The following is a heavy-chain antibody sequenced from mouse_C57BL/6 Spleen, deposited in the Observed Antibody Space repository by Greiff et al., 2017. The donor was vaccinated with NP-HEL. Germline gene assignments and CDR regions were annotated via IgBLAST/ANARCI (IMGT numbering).Heavy chain of an antibody. CDR3: ARPSYYGSFYFDY. D-gene: IGHD1-1*01. CDR2: ISSGSSTI. CDR1: GFTFSDYG. Sequence: DVKLVESGGGLVKPGGSLKLSCAASGFTFSDYGMHWVRQAPEKGLEWVAYISSGSSTIYYADTVKGRFTISRDNAKNTLFLQMTSLRSEDTAMYYCARPSYYGSFYFDYWGQGTTLTVSS. V-gene: IGHV5-17*01. J-gene: IGHJ2*01.